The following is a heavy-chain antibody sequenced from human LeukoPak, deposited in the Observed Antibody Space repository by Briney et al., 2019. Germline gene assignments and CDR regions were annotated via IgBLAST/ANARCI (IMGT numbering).Heavy chain of an antibody. D-gene: IGHD6-19*01. CDR3: AREGAVAGFDY. J-gene: IGHJ4*02. CDR1: GGSISSYY. Sequence: KPSETLSLTCTVSGGSISSYYWSWIRQPPGKGLEWIGYIYYSGSTNYNPSLKSRVTISVDTSKNQFSLKLSSVTAADTAVYYCAREGAVAGFDYWGQGTLVTVSS. V-gene: IGHV4-59*12. CDR2: IYYSGST.